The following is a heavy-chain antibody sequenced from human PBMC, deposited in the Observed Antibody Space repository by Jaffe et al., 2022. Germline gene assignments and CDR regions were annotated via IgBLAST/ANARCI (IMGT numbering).Heavy chain of an antibody. CDR2: ISWNSGSI. J-gene: IGHJ6*03. V-gene: IGHV3-9*01. CDR3: AKDFCGGDCQYYYYMDV. Sequence: EVQLVESGGGLVQPGRSLRLSCAASGFTFDDYAMHWVRQAPGKGLEWVSGISWNSGSIGYADSVKGRFTISRDNAKNSLYLQMNSLRAEDTALYYCAKDFCGGDCQYYYYMDVWGKGTTVTVSS. CDR1: GFTFDDYA. D-gene: IGHD2-21*01.